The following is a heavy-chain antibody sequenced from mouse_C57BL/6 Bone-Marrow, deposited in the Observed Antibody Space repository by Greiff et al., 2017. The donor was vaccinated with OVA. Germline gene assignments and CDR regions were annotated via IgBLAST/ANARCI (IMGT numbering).Heavy chain of an antibody. Sequence: QVQLQQSGPGLVQPSQSLSITCTVSGFSLTSYGVHWVRQSPGKGLEWLGVIWSSGSTDYNAAFISRLSISKDNSKSQVFFKMNSLQADDTAIYYCARKNYGGWYFDVWGTGTTVTVSS. V-gene: IGHV2-2*01. D-gene: IGHD1-1*01. CDR1: GFSLTSYG. CDR3: ARKNYGGWYFDV. CDR2: IWSSGST. J-gene: IGHJ1*03.